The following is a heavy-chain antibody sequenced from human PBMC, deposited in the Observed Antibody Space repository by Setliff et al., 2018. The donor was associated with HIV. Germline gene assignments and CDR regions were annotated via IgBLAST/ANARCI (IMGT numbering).Heavy chain of an antibody. D-gene: IGHD3-9*01. CDR3: ARGGYDILTGLYYGMDV. CDR1: GFNFTTYP. Sequence: ASVKVSCKASGFNFTTYPMNWVRQAPGQGLEWMGWINTNTGNPTYAQGFTGRFVFSLDTSVSTAYLQISSLKAEDTAVYYCARGGYDILTGLYYGMDVWGQGTTVTV. J-gene: IGHJ6*02. CDR2: INTNTGNP. V-gene: IGHV7-4-1*02.